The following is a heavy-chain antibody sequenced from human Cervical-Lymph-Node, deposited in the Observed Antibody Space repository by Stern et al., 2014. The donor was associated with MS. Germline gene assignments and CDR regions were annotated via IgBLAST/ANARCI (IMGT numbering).Heavy chain of an antibody. J-gene: IGHJ5*02. D-gene: IGHD3-16*01. Sequence: QVQLQESGPGLVKPSGTLSLTCAVSGGSISSSNWWSWVRQPPGKGLERIGEIYHRGSTNSNPPLKWRVPISVDKSKNQFSLKRGSVPAADTAVYYWARGWGRLWSGGHWFDPWGQGTLVTVSS. CDR3: ARGWGRLWSGGHWFDP. CDR1: GGSISSSNW. V-gene: IGHV4-4*02. CDR2: IYHRGST.